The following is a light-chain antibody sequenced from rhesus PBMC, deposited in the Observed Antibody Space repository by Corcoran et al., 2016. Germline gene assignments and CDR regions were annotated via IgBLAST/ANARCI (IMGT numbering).Light chain of an antibody. V-gene: IGKV1-74*01. Sequence: DIQMTQSPSSLSASVGDRVTITCRASENVNNYLHWYQQKPGKAPKLLIYASSTLQSGVPSRFRGSGSGTDYTFTISSLQPEDVATYYCQHSYGTPFTFGPGTKLDIK. J-gene: IGKJ3*01. CDR3: QHSYGTPFT. CDR1: ENVNNY. CDR2: ASS.